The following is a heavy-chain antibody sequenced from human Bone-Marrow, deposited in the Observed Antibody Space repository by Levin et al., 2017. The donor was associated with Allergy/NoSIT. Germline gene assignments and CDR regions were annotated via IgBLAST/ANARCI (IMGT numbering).Heavy chain of an antibody. CDR2: IYSGGIT. CDR3: ATDRGD. V-gene: IGHV3-66*01. J-gene: IGHJ4*02. D-gene: IGHD3-10*01. Sequence: LSLTCAASGFTVSNNYMRWVRPAPGKGLEWVSHIYSGGITNYADSVKGRFTISRDNSNNTLYLQMNSLRAEDTAFYYCATDRGDWGQGTLVTVSS. CDR1: GFTVSNNY.